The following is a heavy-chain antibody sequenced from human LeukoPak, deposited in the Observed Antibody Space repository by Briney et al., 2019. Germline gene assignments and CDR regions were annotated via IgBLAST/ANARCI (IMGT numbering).Heavy chain of an antibody. Sequence: SETLSLTCTVSGDSIRRDNYYWGWIRQPPGKGLEWIGYIYYSGSTNYNPSLKSRVTISVDTSKNQFSLKLSSVTAADTAVYYCAREATPTYYDILTGYYNVYGMDVWGQGTTVTVSS. D-gene: IGHD3-9*01. CDR3: AREATPTYYDILTGYYNVYGMDV. J-gene: IGHJ6*02. V-gene: IGHV4-61*01. CDR2: IYYSGST. CDR1: GDSIRRDNYY.